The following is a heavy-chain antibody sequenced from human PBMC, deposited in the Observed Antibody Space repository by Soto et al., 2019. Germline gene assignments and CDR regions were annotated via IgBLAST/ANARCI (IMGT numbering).Heavy chain of an antibody. CDR2: ISYDESDK. D-gene: IGHD3-22*01. CDR3: VTSQFSDSVGYPLDY. V-gene: IGHV3-30*03. CDR1: GFNFRTYA. J-gene: IGHJ4*02. Sequence: QVQLVESGGGVVQPGRSLRLSCAASGFNFRTYAMHWVRQAPGKGLEWVAVISYDESDKFYADSVKGRFTISKDNSKNTLYLQMNRLRVEDSAVYYCVTSQFSDSVGYPLDYWRQGTLVTVSS.